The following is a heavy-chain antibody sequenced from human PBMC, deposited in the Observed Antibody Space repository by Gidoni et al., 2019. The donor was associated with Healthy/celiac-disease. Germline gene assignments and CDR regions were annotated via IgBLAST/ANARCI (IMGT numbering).Heavy chain of an antibody. J-gene: IGHJ4*02. V-gene: IGHV1-2*04. D-gene: IGHD1-26*01. CDR1: GYTFTGYY. Sequence: QVQLVQSGAEVKKPGASVKVSCTASGYTFTGYYMHWVRQAPGQGLEWMGWINPNSGGTNYAQKFQGWVTMTRDTSISTAYMELSRLRSDDTAVYYCARVASVGATRDYYFDYWGQGTLVTVSS. CDR2: INPNSGGT. CDR3: ARVASVGATRDYYFDY.